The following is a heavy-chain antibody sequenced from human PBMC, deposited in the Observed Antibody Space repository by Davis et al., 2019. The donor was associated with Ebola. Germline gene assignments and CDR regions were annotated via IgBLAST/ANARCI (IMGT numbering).Heavy chain of an antibody. Sequence: GESLKISCAASGFTFSNYYMSWIRQAPGKGLEWVSYISSSGSTIYYADSVKGRFTISRDNAKNSLYLQMNSLRAEDTAVYYCARDPRFLGWLEVWGQGTLVTVSS. J-gene: IGHJ4*02. V-gene: IGHV3-11*01. CDR1: GFTFSNYY. CDR3: ARDPRFLGWLEV. CDR2: ISSSGSTI. D-gene: IGHD3-3*01.